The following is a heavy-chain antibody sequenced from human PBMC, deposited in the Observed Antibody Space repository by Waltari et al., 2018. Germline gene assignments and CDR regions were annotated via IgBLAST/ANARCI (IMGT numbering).Heavy chain of an antibody. D-gene: IGHD2-21*01. J-gene: IGHJ3*02. CDR2: IKQDGSEK. CDR1: GFTFSSYW. Sequence: EVQLVESGGGLVQPGGSLSLSCAASGFTFSSYWMSWVSQAPGNGLEWVANIKQDGSEKYYGDSVKGRFTISRDNAKNSLYLQMNSLRAEDTAVYYCARDPMWCDAFDIWGQGTMVTVSS. CDR3: ARDPMWCDAFDI. V-gene: IGHV3-7*01.